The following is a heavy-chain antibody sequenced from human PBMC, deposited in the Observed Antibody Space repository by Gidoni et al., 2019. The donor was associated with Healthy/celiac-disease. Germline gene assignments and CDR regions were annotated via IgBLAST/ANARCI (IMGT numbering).Heavy chain of an antibody. Sequence: QVQLQESGPGLVKPSQTLSLTCTVSGGSISSGGDYGSWISQHPGKGLEWIGYIYYSGRTYYNPSLKSRVTISVDTSKNQFSLKLSSVTAADTAVYYCARASRSNWFDPWGQGTLVTVSS. CDR1: GGSISSGGDY. CDR3: ARASRSNWFDP. V-gene: IGHV4-31*03. J-gene: IGHJ5*02. CDR2: IYYSGRT.